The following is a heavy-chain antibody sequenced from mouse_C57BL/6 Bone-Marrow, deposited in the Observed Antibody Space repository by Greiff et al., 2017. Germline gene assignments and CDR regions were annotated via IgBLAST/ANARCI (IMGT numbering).Heavy chain of an antibody. CDR1: GFSLSTSGMG. CDR3: AATVVGPFYAMDY. CDR2: IYWDDDK. V-gene: IGHV8-12*01. Sequence: QVTLKESGPGILQSSQTLSLTCSFSGFSLSTSGMGVSWIRQPSGKGLEWRAHIYWDDDKRYNPSLKSRRTISKDTSRNQVFLKITSVDTADTATYYCAATVVGPFYAMDYWGQGTSVTVSS. D-gene: IGHD1-1*01. J-gene: IGHJ4*01.